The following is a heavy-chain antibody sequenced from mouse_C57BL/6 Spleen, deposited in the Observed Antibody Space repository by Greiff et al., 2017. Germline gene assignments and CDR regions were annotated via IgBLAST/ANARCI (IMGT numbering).Heavy chain of an antibody. D-gene: IGHD1-1*01. CDR2: INPNNGGT. J-gene: IGHJ4*01. Sequence: EVKLQESGPELVKPGASVKMSCKASGYTFTDYNMHWVKQSHGKSLEWIGYINPNNGGTSYNQKFKGKATLTVNKSSSTAYMELRSLTSEDSAVYYCARSLTTVVAPYAMDYWGQGTSVTVSS. CDR3: ARSLTTVVAPYAMDY. V-gene: IGHV1-22*01. CDR1: GYTFTDYN.